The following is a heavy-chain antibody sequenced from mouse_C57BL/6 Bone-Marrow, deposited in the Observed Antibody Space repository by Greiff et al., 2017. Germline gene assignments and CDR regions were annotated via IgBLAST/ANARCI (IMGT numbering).Heavy chain of an antibody. Sequence: EVKLQESGPGLVKPSQSLSLTCSVTGYSITSGYYWNWIRQFPGNKLEWMGYISYDGSNNYNPSLKNRISITRDTSKNQFFLKLNSVTTEDTATYNCARVRVVEVGVYFGYWGQGTTLTVAS. CDR1: GYSITSGYY. J-gene: IGHJ2*01. D-gene: IGHD1-1*01. CDR3: ARVRVVEVGVYFGY. V-gene: IGHV3-6*01. CDR2: ISYDGSN.